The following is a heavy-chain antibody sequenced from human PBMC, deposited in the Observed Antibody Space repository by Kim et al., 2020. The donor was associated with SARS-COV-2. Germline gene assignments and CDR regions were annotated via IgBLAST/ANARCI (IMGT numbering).Heavy chain of an antibody. CDR1: GGTFSSYA. J-gene: IGHJ4*02. D-gene: IGHD2-21*01. V-gene: IGHV1-69*13. Sequence: SVKVSCKASGGTFSSYAISWVRQAPGQGLEWMGGIIPIFGTANYAQKFQGRVTITADESTSTAYMELSSLRSEDTAVYYCASHSTAHGYFDYWGQGTLVTVSS. CDR3: ASHSTAHGYFDY. CDR2: IIPIFGTA.